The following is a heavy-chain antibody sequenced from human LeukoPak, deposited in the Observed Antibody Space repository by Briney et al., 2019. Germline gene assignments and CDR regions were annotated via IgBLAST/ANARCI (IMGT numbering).Heavy chain of an antibody. V-gene: IGHV3-7*01. CDR2: IKQDGSGK. CDR3: ARDGYSCYDHGGYYGMDV. Sequence: GGSLRLSCAASGFTFSSYWMSWVRQAPGKGLEWVANIKQDGSGKYYVDSVKGRFTISRDNAKNSLYLQMNSLRAEDTAVYYCARDGYSCYDHGGYYGMDVWGQGTTVTVSS. D-gene: IGHD5-12*01. CDR1: GFTFSSYW. J-gene: IGHJ6*02.